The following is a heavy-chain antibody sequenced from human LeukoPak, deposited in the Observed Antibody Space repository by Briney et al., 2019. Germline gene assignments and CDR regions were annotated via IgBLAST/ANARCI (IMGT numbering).Heavy chain of an antibody. Sequence: GASVKVSCKASGYTFTSYEINWVRQASGQGLEWMGWVNPNNANSGHARKFRGRLSITSDTFTNTVHMELSSLTSDDTAVYYCARGHNYGSGESVARAYWGQGTLVIVSS. J-gene: IGHJ4*02. CDR2: VNPNNANS. V-gene: IGHV1-8*03. CDR1: GYTFTSYE. D-gene: IGHD3-10*01. CDR3: ARGHNYGSGESVARAY.